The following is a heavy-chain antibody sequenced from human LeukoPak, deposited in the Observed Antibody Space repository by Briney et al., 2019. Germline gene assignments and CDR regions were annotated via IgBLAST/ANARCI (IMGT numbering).Heavy chain of an antibody. Sequence: TPSETLSLTCTVSGGSISSYYWNWIRQPPGKGLEWIGYIYGSGSTKYNPTLKGRVTISVDTSKNQLSLTLSSVTAAVSSVYSLXXDSPPNXXXXXCNXAXXIXGXGTVVTVSS. CDR3: XXDSPPNXXXXXCNXAXXI. CDR1: GGSISSYY. D-gene: IGHD1-1*01. CDR2: IYGSGST. V-gene: IGHV4-59*01. J-gene: IGHJ3*02.